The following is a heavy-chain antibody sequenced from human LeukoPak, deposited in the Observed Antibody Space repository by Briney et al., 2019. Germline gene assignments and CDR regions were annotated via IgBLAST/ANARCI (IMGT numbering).Heavy chain of an antibody. J-gene: IGHJ4*02. V-gene: IGHV1-2*02. Sequence: ASVKVSCKASGYTVTGYYMHWVRQAPGQGLEWMGWINPNSGGTNYAQKFQGRVTMTRDTSISTAYMELSRLRSDDTAVYYCASALTVDTAMVHHYWGQGTLVTVSS. CDR1: GYTVTGYY. D-gene: IGHD5-18*01. CDR3: ASALTVDTAMVHHY. CDR2: INPNSGGT.